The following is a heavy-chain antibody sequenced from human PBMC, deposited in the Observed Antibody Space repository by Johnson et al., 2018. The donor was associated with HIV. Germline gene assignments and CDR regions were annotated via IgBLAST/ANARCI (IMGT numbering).Heavy chain of an antibody. CDR3: AKVHSSSSLNGAFDI. V-gene: IGHV3-9*01. D-gene: IGHD6-6*01. CDR2: ISWNSGSI. J-gene: IGHJ3*02. Sequence: VESGGGLVQPGGSLRLSCAASGFTFDDYAMHWVRQAPGKGLEWVSGISWNSGSIGYADSVKGRFTISRDNAKNSLYLQMNSLRAEDTALYYCAKVHSSSSLNGAFDIWGQGTMVTVSS. CDR1: GFTFDDYA.